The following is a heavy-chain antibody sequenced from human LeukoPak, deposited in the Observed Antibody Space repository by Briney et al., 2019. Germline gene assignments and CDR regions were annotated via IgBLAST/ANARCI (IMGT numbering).Heavy chain of an antibody. D-gene: IGHD3-3*01. CDR2: ISSSSSYI. CDR1: GFTFSSYS. CDR3: ARVVYDFWSGYSDY. Sequence: GGSLRLSCAASGFTFSSYSMNWVRQAPGKGLEWASSISSSSSYIYYADLVKGRFTISRDNAKNSLYLQMNSLRAEDTAVYYCARVVYDFWSGYSDYWGQGTLVTVSS. J-gene: IGHJ4*02. V-gene: IGHV3-21*01.